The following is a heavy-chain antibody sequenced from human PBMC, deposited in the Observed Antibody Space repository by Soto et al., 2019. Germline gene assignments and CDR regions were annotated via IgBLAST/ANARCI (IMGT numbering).Heavy chain of an antibody. V-gene: IGHV5-10-1*01. Sequence: RGESLKISCKGSGYSFTSYWISWVRQMPGKXLEWMGRIDPSDSYTNYSPSFQGHVTISADKSISTAYLQWSSLKASDTAMYYCARPYCSGGSCYDENWFDPWGQGTLVTVSS. CDR3: ARPYCSGGSCYDENWFDP. D-gene: IGHD2-15*01. J-gene: IGHJ5*02. CDR2: IDPSDSYT. CDR1: GYSFTSYW.